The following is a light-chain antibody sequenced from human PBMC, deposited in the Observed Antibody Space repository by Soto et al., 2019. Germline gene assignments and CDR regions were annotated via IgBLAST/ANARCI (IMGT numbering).Light chain of an antibody. J-gene: IGKJ1*01. Sequence: EIVMTQSPATLSVSPGERATFSCRASQSVSSNLAWYQQKPGQAPRLLIYGASTRATGIPDRFSGSGSGTDFTLTISRLEPEDFAVYYCQQYGSSDTFGQGTKVDIK. CDR1: QSVSSN. CDR3: QQYGSSDT. CDR2: GAS. V-gene: IGKV3-20*01.